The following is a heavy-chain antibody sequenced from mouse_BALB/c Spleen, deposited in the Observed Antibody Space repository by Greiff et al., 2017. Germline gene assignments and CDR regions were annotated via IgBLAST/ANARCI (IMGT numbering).Heavy chain of an antibody. CDR1: GYSFTGYF. CDR2: INPYNGDT. J-gene: IGHJ3*01. CDR3: GRAIYYDYDGGFAY. D-gene: IGHD2-4*01. Sequence: EVQLQQSGPELVKPGASVKISCKASGYSFTGYFMNWVKQSHGKSLEWIGRINPYNGDTFYNQKFKGKATLTVDKSSSTAHMELLSLTSEDSAVDYGGRAIYYDYDGGFAYWGQGTLVTVSA. V-gene: IGHV1-37*01.